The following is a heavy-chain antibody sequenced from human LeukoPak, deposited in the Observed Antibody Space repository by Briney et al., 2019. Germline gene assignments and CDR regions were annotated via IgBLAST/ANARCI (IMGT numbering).Heavy chain of an antibody. J-gene: IGHJ4*02. CDR2: IFPSGGEI. CDR1: GFTFSTFA. CDR3: AAYRQVLLPFES. D-gene: IGHD2-8*02. Sequence: GGALRLSCAASGFTFSTFAMIWVRQPPGKGLEWVSSIFPSGGEIHYADSVRGRFTISRDNSKSTLSLQMNSLRAEDTAIYYCAAYRQVLLPFESWGQGTLVTVSS. V-gene: IGHV3-23*01.